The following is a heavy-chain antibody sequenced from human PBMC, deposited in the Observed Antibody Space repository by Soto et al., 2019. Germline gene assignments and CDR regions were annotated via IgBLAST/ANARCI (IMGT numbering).Heavy chain of an antibody. Sequence: ASVKVSCKASGYTFTGYYMHWVRQAPGQGLEWMGWINPNSGGTNYARKFQGWVTMTRDTSISTAYMELSRLRSDDTAVYYCAREREVFYDFWSGYYGYYYYGMDVWGQGTTVTVSS. CDR3: AREREVFYDFWSGYYGYYYYGMDV. CDR2: INPNSGGT. CDR1: GYTFTGYY. V-gene: IGHV1-2*04. J-gene: IGHJ6*02. D-gene: IGHD3-3*01.